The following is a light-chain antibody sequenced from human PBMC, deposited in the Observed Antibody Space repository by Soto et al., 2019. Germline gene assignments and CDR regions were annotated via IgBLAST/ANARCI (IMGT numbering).Light chain of an antibody. V-gene: IGLV2-14*01. CDR2: DVS. CDR3: SSYTSSSGYV. J-gene: IGLJ1*01. CDR1: SSDVGGYNY. Sequence: QSALTQPASVSGSPGQSITISCTGTSSDVGGYNYVSWYQQHPGKAPKLMIYDVSNRPSGFSNRFSGSKSGNTASLTISGLQAEDEADYYCSSYTSSSGYVFGTGTKVTVL.